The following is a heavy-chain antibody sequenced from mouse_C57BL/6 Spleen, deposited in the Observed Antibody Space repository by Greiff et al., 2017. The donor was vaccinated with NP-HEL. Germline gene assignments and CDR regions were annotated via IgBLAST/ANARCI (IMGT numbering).Heavy chain of an antibody. V-gene: IGHV1-82*01. Sequence: VQLQQSGPELVKPGASVKISCKASGYAFCSSWMNWVKQRPGKGLEWIGRIYPGDGDTNYNGKFKGKATLTADKSSSTAYMQLSSLTSEDSAVYFCASSGYSNSWFAYWGQGTLVTVSA. CDR1: GYAFCSSW. CDR3: ASSGYSNSWFAY. CDR2: IYPGDGDT. J-gene: IGHJ3*01. D-gene: IGHD2-5*01.